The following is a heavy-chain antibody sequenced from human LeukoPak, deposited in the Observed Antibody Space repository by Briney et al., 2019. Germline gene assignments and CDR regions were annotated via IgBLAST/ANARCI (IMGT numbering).Heavy chain of an antibody. CDR2: INPNSGGT. D-gene: IGHD1-26*01. CDR3: ARDRGGGEIEGDGAFDI. V-gene: IGHV1-2*02. CDR1: GYTFTGYY. J-gene: IGHJ3*02. Sequence: ASVKVSCKASGYTFTGYYMHWVRQAPGQGLEWMGWINPNSGGTNYAQKFQGRVTMTRDTSISTAYMELSRLRSDDTAVYYCARDRGGGEIEGDGAFDIWGQGTMVTVSS.